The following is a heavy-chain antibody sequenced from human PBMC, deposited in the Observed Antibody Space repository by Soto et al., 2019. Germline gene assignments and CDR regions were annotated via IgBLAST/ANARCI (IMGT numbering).Heavy chain of an antibody. V-gene: IGHV4-59*01. J-gene: IGHJ4*02. Sequence: PSETLSLTCTVSGGSINNYYWSWIRQPPGMGLEWIGCISYSGSTNYNPSLKSRVALSVDTSKNQFSLKLMSVTAADTSVYYCARGARYFDWLLPFYLDYWGQGTPVTVS. CDR3: ARGARYFDWLLPFYLDY. CDR1: GGSINNYY. CDR2: ISYSGST. D-gene: IGHD3-9*01.